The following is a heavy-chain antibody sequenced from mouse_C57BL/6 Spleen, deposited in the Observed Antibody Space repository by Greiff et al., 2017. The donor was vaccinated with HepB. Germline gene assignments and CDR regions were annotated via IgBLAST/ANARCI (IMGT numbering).Heavy chain of an antibody. CDR3: VRQSGLYAMDY. CDR2: IRSKSNNYAT. V-gene: IGHV10-1*01. Sequence: GGGLVQPKGSLKLSCAASGFSFNTYAMNWVRQAPGKGLEWVARIRSKSNNYATYYADSVKDRFTISRDDSESMLYLQMNNLKTEDTAMYYCVRQSGLYAMDYWGQGTSVTVSS. J-gene: IGHJ4*01. CDR1: GFSFNTYA. D-gene: IGHD1-3*01.